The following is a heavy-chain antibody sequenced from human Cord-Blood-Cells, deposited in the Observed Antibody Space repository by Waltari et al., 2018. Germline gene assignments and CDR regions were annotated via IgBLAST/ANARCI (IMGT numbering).Heavy chain of an antibody. J-gene: IGHJ4*02. D-gene: IGHD1-26*01. CDR3: ARGGGGSYYYFDY. CDR1: GGSFSGYY. CDR2: INHSGST. Sequence: QVQLQQWGAGLLKPSETLSLTCAVYGGSFSGYYWSWIRQPPGQGLEWIGEINHSGSTNYNPSRKSRVTISVDTSKNQFSLKLSSVTAADTAVYYCARGGGGSYYYFDYWGQGTLVTVSS. V-gene: IGHV4-34*01.